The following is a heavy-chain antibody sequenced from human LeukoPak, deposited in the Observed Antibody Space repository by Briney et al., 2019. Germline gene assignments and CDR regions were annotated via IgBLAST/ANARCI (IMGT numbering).Heavy chain of an antibody. CDR3: ARSSGSYIGDVDY. V-gene: IGHV3-64*01. D-gene: IGHD1-26*01. CDR1: GFTFSSYA. CDR2: ISSNGGST. Sequence: GGSLRLSCAASGFTFSSYAMHWVRQAPGKGLEYVSAISSNGGSTYYANSVKGRFTISRDNPKNTLYLQMGSLRAEDMAAYYCARSSGSYIGDVDYWGQGTLVTVSS. J-gene: IGHJ4*02.